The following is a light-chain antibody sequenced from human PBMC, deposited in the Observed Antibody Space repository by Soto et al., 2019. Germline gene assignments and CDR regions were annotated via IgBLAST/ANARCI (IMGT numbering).Light chain of an antibody. J-gene: IGKJ3*01. CDR1: QGISSY. CDR2: AAS. CDR3: QQYYSYPLT. V-gene: IGKV1-8*01. Sequence: AIRMTQSPSSLSASTGDRVTITCRASQGISSYLAWYQQKPGKAPKLLIYAASTLQSGVPSRFSGSRSGTDFTLTISCLQSEDFATYYCQQYYSYPLTFGPGTKVDSK.